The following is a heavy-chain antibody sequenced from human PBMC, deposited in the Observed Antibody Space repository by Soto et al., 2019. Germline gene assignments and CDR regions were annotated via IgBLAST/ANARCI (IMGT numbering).Heavy chain of an antibody. CDR3: AKDRDSGSYYRYYFYY. D-gene: IGHD1-26*01. V-gene: IGHV3-23*01. J-gene: IGHJ4*02. CDR1: GFTFSSYA. Sequence: GGSLRLSCAASGFTFSSYAMSWVRQAPGKGLEWVSAISGSGGSTYYAHSVKGRFTISRDDSKHTLYLQVNSLRAEDTAVYYCAKDRDSGSYYRYYFYYWGQGTLGTVSS. CDR2: ISGSGGST.